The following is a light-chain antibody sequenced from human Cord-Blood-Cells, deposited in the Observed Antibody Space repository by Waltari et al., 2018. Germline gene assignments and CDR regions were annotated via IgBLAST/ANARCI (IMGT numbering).Light chain of an antibody. Sequence: SYELTQPPSVSVSPGQPARITCSGAAFPKQYAYWYQQKRGHAPVLGIYKDIERPSGIPERFSGSSSGTTVTLTISGVQAEDEADYYCQSADSSGTYWVFGGGTKLTVL. CDR1: AFPKQY. CDR2: KDI. V-gene: IGLV3-25*03. J-gene: IGLJ3*02. CDR3: QSADSSGTYWV.